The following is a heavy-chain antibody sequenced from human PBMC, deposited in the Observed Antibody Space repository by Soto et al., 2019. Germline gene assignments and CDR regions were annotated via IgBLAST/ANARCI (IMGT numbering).Heavy chain of an antibody. Sequence: GGSLRLSCAASGFTFSSYAMSWVRQAPGKGLEWVSAISGSGGSTYYADSVKGRFTISRDNSKNTLYLQMNSLRAEDTAVYYCAKDSLWSRRARLWSTVTTNSTGGVYWGQGTLVTVSS. D-gene: IGHD4-4*01. CDR1: GFTFSSYA. V-gene: IGHV3-23*01. CDR3: AKDSLWSRRARLWSTVTTNSTGGVY. J-gene: IGHJ4*02. CDR2: ISGSGGST.